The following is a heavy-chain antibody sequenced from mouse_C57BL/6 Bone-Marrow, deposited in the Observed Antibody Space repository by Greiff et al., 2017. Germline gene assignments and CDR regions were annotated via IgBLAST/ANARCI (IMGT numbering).Heavy chain of an antibody. CDR3: ARWAGNYVGDY. D-gene: IGHD2-1*01. CDR1: GYTFTSYG. J-gene: IGHJ2*01. CDR2: IYPRSGNT. Sequence: QVQLQQSGAELARPGASVKLSCKASGYTFTSYGISWVKQRTGQGLEWIGEIYPRSGNTYYNEKFKGKATLTADKSSSKAYMELRSLTSADSAVDFCARWAGNYVGDYWGQGTTLTVSS. V-gene: IGHV1-81*01.